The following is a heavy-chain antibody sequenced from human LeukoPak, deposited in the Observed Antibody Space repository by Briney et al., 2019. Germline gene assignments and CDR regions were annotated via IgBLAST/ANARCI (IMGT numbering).Heavy chain of an antibody. CDR3: ARGGPAPHRITLIVVASSTDAFDI. D-gene: IGHD3-22*01. Sequence: ASVKVSCKASGYTFTSYGISWVRQAPGQGLEWMGWISAYNGDTNYAQKLQVRVTMTTDTSTSTAYMELRSLRSDDPAVYYCARGGPAPHRITLIVVASSTDAFDIWGQGTMVTVSS. V-gene: IGHV1-18*01. CDR1: GYTFTSYG. J-gene: IGHJ3*02. CDR2: ISAYNGDT.